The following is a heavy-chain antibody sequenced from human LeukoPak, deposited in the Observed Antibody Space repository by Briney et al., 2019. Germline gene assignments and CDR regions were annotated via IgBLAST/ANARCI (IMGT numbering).Heavy chain of an antibody. J-gene: IGHJ3*02. CDR3: ARDCSSTSCYENDAFDI. CDR2: INSDGSST. Sequence: GGSLRLSCTASGFTLGSHDMHWVRQAPGKGLVWVSRINSDGSSTSYADSVKGRFTISRDNAKNTLYLQMNSLRAEDTAVYYCARDCSSTSCYENDAFDIWGQGTMVTVSS. V-gene: IGHV3-74*01. CDR1: GFTLGSHD. D-gene: IGHD2-2*01.